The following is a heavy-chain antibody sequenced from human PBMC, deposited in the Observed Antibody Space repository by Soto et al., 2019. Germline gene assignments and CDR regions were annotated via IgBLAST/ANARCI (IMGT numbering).Heavy chain of an antibody. D-gene: IGHD2-2*01. CDR3: ARVISSRDEYFDY. CDR2: VSHVDST. J-gene: IGHJ4*02. Sequence: PSETLSLTCTVHGGSLGGYYWNWIRQSPGKALEWIGEVSHVDSTNYNPSLKGRATISLDTPKNQFSLKLTSMTAADTAVYYCARVISSRDEYFDYWGQGTVVTVSS. V-gene: IGHV4-34*01. CDR1: GGSLGGYY.